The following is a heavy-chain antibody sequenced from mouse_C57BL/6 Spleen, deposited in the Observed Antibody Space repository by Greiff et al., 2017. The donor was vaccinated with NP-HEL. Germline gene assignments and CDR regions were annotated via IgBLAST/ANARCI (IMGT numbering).Heavy chain of an antibody. J-gene: IGHJ4*01. D-gene: IGHD1-1*01. Sequence: DVQLVESGGGLVKPGGSLKLSCAASGFTFSSYTMSWVRQTPEKRLEWVATISGGGGNTYYPDSVKGRFTISRDNAKNTLYLQMSSLRSEDTALYYCARHSYGSSHYYAMDYWGQGTSVTVSS. CDR1: GFTFSSYT. CDR2: ISGGGGNT. CDR3: ARHSYGSSHYYAMDY. V-gene: IGHV5-9*01.